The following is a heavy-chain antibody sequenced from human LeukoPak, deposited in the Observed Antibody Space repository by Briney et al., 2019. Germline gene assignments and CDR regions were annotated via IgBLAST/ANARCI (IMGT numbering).Heavy chain of an antibody. CDR2: INPNSGGT. D-gene: IGHD4-17*01. V-gene: IGHV1-2*04. Sequence: ASVKVSCKASGYTFTGYYIHWVRQAPGQGLEWMGWINPNSGGTNYAPNFQGWVTMTRDTSISTAYMELSRLRSDDTAVYYCARDSATVTTPYFGYWGQGTLVTVPS. CDR3: ARDSATVTTPYFGY. CDR1: GYTFTGYY. J-gene: IGHJ4*02.